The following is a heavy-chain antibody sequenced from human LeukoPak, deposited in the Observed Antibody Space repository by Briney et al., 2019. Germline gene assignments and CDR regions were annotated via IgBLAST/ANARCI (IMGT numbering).Heavy chain of an antibody. D-gene: IGHD3-9*01. J-gene: IGHJ4*02. Sequence: PGGSLRLSCAASGFTLSSYAMHWVRQAPGKGLEWVAVISYDGSNKYYADSVKGRFTISRDNSKNTLYLQMNSLRAEDTAVYYCAREVRDILTGYYFDYWGQGTLVTVSS. CDR2: ISYDGSNK. CDR3: AREVRDILTGYYFDY. CDR1: GFTLSSYA. V-gene: IGHV3-30*04.